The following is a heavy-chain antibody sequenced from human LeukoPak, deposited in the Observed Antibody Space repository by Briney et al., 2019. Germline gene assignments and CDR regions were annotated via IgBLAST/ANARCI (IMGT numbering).Heavy chain of an antibody. Sequence: GGALRLSYAASGFTFSSYAMSWVRQAPGEGLEWVSAISGRGGSTYYADSVKGRFTISRDNSKNTLYLQMNSLRAEDTAVYYCAKDMVLWFGEYDYWGQGTLLTVSS. J-gene: IGHJ4*02. V-gene: IGHV3-23*01. CDR3: AKDMVLWFGEYDY. CDR1: GFTFSSYA. CDR2: ISGRGGST. D-gene: IGHD3-10*01.